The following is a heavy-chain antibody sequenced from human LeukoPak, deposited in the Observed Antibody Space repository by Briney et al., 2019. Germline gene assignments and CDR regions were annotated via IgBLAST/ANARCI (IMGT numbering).Heavy chain of an antibody. CDR2: IYYSGST. CDR1: GGPISSYY. CDR3: ARDYALELHRGRDYFDY. V-gene: IGHV4-39*07. J-gene: IGHJ4*02. Sequence: SETLSLTCTVSGGPISSYYWGWIRQPPGKGLEWIGSIYYSGSTYYNPSLKSRVTISVDTSKNQFSLKLSSVTAADTAVYYCARDYALELHRGRDYFDYWGQGTLVTVSS. D-gene: IGHD1-7*01.